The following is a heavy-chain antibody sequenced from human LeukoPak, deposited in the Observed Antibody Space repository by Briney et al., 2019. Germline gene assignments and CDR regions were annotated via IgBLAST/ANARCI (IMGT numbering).Heavy chain of an antibody. CDR2: IWYDGSNK. CDR3: ARDYYDSSGYQPLDY. D-gene: IGHD3-22*01. CDR1: GFTFSSYG. J-gene: IGHJ4*02. V-gene: IGHV3-33*01. Sequence: GGSLRLSCAASGFTFSSYGMHWVRQAPGKGLEWVAVIWYDGSNKYYADSVKGRFTISRDNSKNTLYLQMNSLRAEDTAVYYCARDYYDSSGYQPLDYWGQGTLVTVSS.